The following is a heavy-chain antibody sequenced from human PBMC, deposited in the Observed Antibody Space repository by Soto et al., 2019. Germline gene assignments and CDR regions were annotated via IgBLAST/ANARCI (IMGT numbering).Heavy chain of an antibody. CDR3: ARDRGITMVRGVEPGFDP. D-gene: IGHD3-10*01. CDR2: IWYDGSNK. V-gene: IGHV3-33*01. CDR1: GFTFSSYG. J-gene: IGHJ5*02. Sequence: GGSLRLSCAASGFTFSSYGMHWVRQAPGKGLEWVAVIWYDGSNKYYADSVKGRFTISRDNSKNTLYLQMNSLRAEDTAVYYCARDRGITMVRGVEPGFDPWGQGTLVTVS.